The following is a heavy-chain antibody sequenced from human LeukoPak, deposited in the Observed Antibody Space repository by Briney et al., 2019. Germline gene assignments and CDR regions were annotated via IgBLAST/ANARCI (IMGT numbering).Heavy chain of an antibody. J-gene: IGHJ4*02. CDR2: IYYSGST. CDR1: GGSISSYY. V-gene: IGHV4-59*08. D-gene: IGHD1-20*01. CDR3: ARGRYNWKVGLDY. Sequence: SETLSLTCTVSGGSISSYYWSWIRQPPGKGLEWIGYIYYSGSTNYNPSLKSRVTISVDTSKNQFSLKLSSVTAADTAVYYCARGRYNWKVGLDYWGQGTLVTVSS.